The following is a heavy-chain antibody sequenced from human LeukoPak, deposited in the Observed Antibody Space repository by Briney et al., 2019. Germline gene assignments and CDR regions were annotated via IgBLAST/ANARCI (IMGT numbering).Heavy chain of an antibody. V-gene: IGHV3-72*01. Sequence: GGSLRLSCAASGFAFSDHYMDWVRQAPGKGLEWVGRIRNKANSYTTEYAASANGRFTISRDDSQNSLYLQMSSLKTEDTALYYCARGLSGATRDNDYYWGQGTLVTVSS. CDR2: IRNKANSYTT. D-gene: IGHD1-26*01. CDR1: GFAFSDHY. J-gene: IGHJ4*02. CDR3: ARGLSGATRDNDYY.